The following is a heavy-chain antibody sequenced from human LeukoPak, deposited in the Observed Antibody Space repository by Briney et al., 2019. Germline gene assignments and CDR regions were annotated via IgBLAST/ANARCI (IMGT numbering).Heavy chain of an antibody. J-gene: IGHJ6*03. D-gene: IGHD6-6*01. CDR3: ARVGDSSSSVYYYYYYMDV. CDR2: IHYSGST. CDR1: GGSISSHY. V-gene: IGHV4-59*11. Sequence: SETLSLTCTVSGGSISSHYWSWIRQPPGKGLEWIGYIHYSGSTNYNPSLKSRVTISVDTSKNQFSLKLSSVTAADTAVYYCARVGDSSSSVYYYYYYMDVWGKGTTVTVSS.